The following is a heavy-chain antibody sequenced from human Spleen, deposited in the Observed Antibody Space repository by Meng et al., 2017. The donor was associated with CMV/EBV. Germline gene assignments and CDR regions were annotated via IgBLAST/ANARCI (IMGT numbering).Heavy chain of an antibody. V-gene: IGHV3-7*01. Sequence: GESLKISCAASGFTFSSYWMSWVRQAPGKGLEWVASIKQDGSEKYYVDSVKGRFTISRDNAKNSLYLQMNSLRAEDTAVYYCARYSGYDWIAEFYYFDYWGQGTLVTVSS. D-gene: IGHD5-12*01. J-gene: IGHJ4*02. CDR2: IKQDGSEK. CDR3: ARYSGYDWIAEFYYFDY. CDR1: GFTFSSYW.